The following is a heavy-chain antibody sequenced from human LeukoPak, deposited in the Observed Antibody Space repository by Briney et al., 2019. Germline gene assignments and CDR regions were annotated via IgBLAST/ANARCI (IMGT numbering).Heavy chain of an antibody. CDR3: AKVSDHFYDSXGXLDY. D-gene: IGHD3-22*01. J-gene: IGHJ4*02. CDR2: ISDSGGNT. V-gene: IGHV3-23*01. Sequence: LSCAASGFTFSSYAMSWVRHAPGKGLEWVSXISDSGGNTYYADSVKGRFTISRDNSKNTLYLKMNSLRAEDTAVYYCAKVSDHFYDSXGXLDYWGQGTLVXVXS. CDR1: GFTFSSYA.